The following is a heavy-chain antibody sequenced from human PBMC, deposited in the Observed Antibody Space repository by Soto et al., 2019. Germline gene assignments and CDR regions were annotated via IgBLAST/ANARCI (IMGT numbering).Heavy chain of an antibody. Sequence: GESLKLSCPGSGYSFTSYWISWVRQMPGKGLEWMGSIYPGDSDTKYSPSFQGQVTISVDKSISTAYLQWSSLKASDTGMYYCARPGGAHQQNYFDPWGQGTLVTVSS. V-gene: IGHV5-51*01. D-gene: IGHD1-7*01. CDR2: IYPGDSDT. CDR3: ARPGGAHQQNYFDP. CDR1: GYSFTSYW. J-gene: IGHJ5*02.